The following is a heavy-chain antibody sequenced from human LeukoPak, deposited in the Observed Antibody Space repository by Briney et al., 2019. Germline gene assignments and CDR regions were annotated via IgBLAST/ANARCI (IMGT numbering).Heavy chain of an antibody. D-gene: IGHD6-19*01. CDR2: ISYDGSNK. V-gene: IGHV3-30*18. J-gene: IGHJ1*01. CDR1: GFTFSSYG. CDR3: AKGPSYTSGWSAEYFQH. Sequence: GGSLRLSCAASGFTFSSYGMHWVRQAPGKGLEWVAVISYDGSNKYYADSVKGRFTISRDNAKNSLYLQMNSLRTEDTAFYYCAKGPSYTSGWSAEYFQHWGQGTLVTVSS.